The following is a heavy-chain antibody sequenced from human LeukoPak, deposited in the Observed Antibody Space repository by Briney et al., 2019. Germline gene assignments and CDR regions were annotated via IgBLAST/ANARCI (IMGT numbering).Heavy chain of an antibody. J-gene: IGHJ5*02. CDR2: IRNDGSYT. D-gene: IGHD1-1*01. V-gene: IGHV3-30*02. CDR1: GFTFSDYA. CDR3: AKGGRPSHNLINA. Sequence: PGGSLRLSCAASGFTFSDYAMHWVRQAPGKGLEWVSFIRNDGSYTYYPDSVKGRFTISRDNSRNTLFLQMNSLRAEDTAVYYCAKGGRPSHNLINAWGEGTLVT.